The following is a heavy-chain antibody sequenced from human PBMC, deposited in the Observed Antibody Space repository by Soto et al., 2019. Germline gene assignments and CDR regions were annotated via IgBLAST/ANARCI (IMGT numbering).Heavy chain of an antibody. CDR3: ARDPLWFGAIGYFDY. D-gene: IGHD3-10*01. Sequence: PGGSLRLSCAASGFTFSSHAMNWVRQAPGKGLEWISSIDSSSSFIYYADSVKGRFTISRDNAKNSVFLHMSSLRADDTAVYYCARDPLWFGAIGYFDYWGQGALVTVSS. CDR2: IDSSSSFI. CDR1: GFTFSSHA. V-gene: IGHV3-21*06. J-gene: IGHJ4*02.